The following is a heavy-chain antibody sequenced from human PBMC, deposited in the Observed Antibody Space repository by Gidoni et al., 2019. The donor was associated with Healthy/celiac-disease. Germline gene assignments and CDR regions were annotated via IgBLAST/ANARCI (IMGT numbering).Heavy chain of an antibody. CDR2: IYYSGST. V-gene: IGHV4-59*01. J-gene: IGHJ6*03. D-gene: IGHD2-15*01. CDR1: GGSISSYY. Sequence: QVQLQESGPGLVKPSETLSLTCTVSGGSISSYYWSWIRQPPGKGLEWIGYIYYSGSTNYNPSLKSRVTISVDTSKNQFSLKLSSVTAADTAVYYCARDLDGSYYYYMDVWGKGTTVTVSS. CDR3: ARDLDGSYYYYMDV.